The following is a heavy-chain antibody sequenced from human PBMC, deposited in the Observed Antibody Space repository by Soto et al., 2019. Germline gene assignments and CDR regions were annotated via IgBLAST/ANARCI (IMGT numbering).Heavy chain of an antibody. J-gene: IGHJ5*02. D-gene: IGHD3-16*01. CDR2: THRGGTT. Sequence: TSETLSLTCAVSGGSISSDDWWSWVRQPPNKGLEWIGQTHRGGTTINYNPSLESRATISLDLPKNQFSLRLTSVTAADTAVYYCARDRGGITVSSKPLGEWFDPWGQGTLVTVSS. CDR1: GGSISSDDW. CDR3: ARDRGGITVSSKPLGEWFDP. V-gene: IGHV4-4*02.